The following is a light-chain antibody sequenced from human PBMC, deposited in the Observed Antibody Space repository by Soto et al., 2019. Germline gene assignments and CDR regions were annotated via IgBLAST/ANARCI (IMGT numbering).Light chain of an antibody. CDR2: GAS. Sequence: EIVMTQSPATLSVSPGERVILSCRATQSVGTNLAWPQQKPGQAPRLLIYGASTRATGIPARFSGRGSGPESTLTISGMQCDGFAVYYSPRYNSLPKFGEGNEVE. J-gene: IGKJ1*01. CDR1: QSVGTN. CDR3: PRYNSLPK. V-gene: IGKV3-15*01.